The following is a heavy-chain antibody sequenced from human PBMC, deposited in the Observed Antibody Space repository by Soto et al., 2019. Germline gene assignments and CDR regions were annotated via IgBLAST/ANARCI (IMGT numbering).Heavy chain of an antibody. CDR3: ATTTVTSHCDH. Sequence: QVQLVQSGTELKKPGASVKVSCRASGYSFIAYGLSWVRQAPGQGLEWMGWISPYNGNTNYAEKFQGRVTMTTDTSSSTAYMDLRNLRSDDTALYYCATTTVTSHCDHWGQGTLVTVSS. CDR1: GYSFIAYG. V-gene: IGHV1-18*04. J-gene: IGHJ4*01. CDR2: ISPYNGNT. D-gene: IGHD4-17*01.